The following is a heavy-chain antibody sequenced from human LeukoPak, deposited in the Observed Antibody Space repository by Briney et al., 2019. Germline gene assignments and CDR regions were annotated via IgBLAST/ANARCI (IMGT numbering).Heavy chain of an antibody. J-gene: IGHJ4*02. CDR1: GFTFSSYG. CDR3: ARESGVVVVAATEYYFDY. D-gene: IGHD2-15*01. CDR2: IRYDGSNK. V-gene: IGHV3-30*02. Sequence: PGGSLRLSCAASGFTFSSYGMHWVRQAPGKGLEWVAFIRYDGSNKYYADSVKGRFTISRDNSKNTLYLQMNSLRADDTAVYYCARESGVVVVAATEYYFDYWGQGTLVTVSS.